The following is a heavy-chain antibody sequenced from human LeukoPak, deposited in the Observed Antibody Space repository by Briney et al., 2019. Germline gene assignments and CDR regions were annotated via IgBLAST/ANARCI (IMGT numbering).Heavy chain of an antibody. CDR1: GGSFSAYY. CDR3: AMVVWGSYFDY. J-gene: IGHJ4*02. CDR2: INHSGSI. V-gene: IGHV4-34*01. Sequence: SETLSLTCAAYGGSFSAYYWSVIRQPPGKGLEWIGEINHSGSINYNPSLKSRVTTSVDTSKNQFSLKLSSVTAADTAVYYCAMVVWGSYFDYWGQGTLVTVSS. D-gene: IGHD3-16*01.